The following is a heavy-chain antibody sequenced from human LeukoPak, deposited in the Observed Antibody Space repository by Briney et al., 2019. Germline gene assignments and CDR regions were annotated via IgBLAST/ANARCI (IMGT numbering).Heavy chain of an antibody. J-gene: IGHJ4*02. V-gene: IGHV3-30*04. CDR2: ISYDGRNN. CDR3: AKGSAIIVATTGSADY. CDR1: GFSLSDYA. Sequence: GVSLRLSCAASGFSLSDYAMHWVRQAPGKGLEWVAAISYDGRNNYYADSVKGRFTISRDNSKNTLYVQMNNLRAEDTAVYYCAKGSAIIVATTGSADYWGQGTLVTVSS. D-gene: IGHD5-12*01.